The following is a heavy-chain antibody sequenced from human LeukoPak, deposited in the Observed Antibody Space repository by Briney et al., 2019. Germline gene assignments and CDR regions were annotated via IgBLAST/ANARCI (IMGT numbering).Heavy chain of an antibody. CDR3: ARVLSGCETTRCELDY. D-gene: IGHD1-26*01. V-gene: IGHV3-21*01. CDR1: GFSFSTYS. J-gene: IGHJ4*02. Sequence: GGSLRLSCAASGFSFSTYSMNWVRQAPGKGLEWVSSISSSSTYIYYADSVKGRVTISRDNAKNSLYLQMNSLRAEDTAVYYCARVLSGCETTRCELDYWGQGTLVTVSS. CDR2: ISSSSTYI.